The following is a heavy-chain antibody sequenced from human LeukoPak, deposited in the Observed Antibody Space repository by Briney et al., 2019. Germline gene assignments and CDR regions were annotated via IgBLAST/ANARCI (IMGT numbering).Heavy chain of an antibody. Sequence: SDTLSLTCAVYGGSFSGYYWSWIRQPPGKGLEWIGEINHSGSTNYNPSLKSRVTISVDTSKNQFSLKLSSVTAADTAVYYCARGPRGIVVVNNWFDPWGQGTLVTVSS. J-gene: IGHJ5*02. CDR1: GGSFSGYY. V-gene: IGHV4-34*01. D-gene: IGHD3-22*01. CDR2: INHSGST. CDR3: ARGPRGIVVVNNWFDP.